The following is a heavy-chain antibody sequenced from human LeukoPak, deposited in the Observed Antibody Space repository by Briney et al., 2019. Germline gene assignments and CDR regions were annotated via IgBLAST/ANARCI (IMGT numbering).Heavy chain of an antibody. CDR3: AKDDRSWYWVGPYYFDY. Sequence: GGSLRLSCAASGFTFSSYGMHWVRQAPGKGLEWVAVISYDGSNKYYADSVKGRFTISRDNSKNTLYLQMNSLRAEDTAVYYCAKDDRSWYWVGPYYFDYWGQGTLVTVSS. D-gene: IGHD6-13*01. CDR1: GFTFSSYG. V-gene: IGHV3-30*18. CDR2: ISYDGSNK. J-gene: IGHJ4*02.